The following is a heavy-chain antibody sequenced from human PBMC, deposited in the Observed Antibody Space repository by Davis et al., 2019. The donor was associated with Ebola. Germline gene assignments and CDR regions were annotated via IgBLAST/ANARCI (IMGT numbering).Heavy chain of an antibody. CDR2: INRDGTTS. CDR1: GFTFSNNW. V-gene: IGHV3-74*03. CDR3: ASYIGG. J-gene: IGHJ4*02. D-gene: IGHD3-16*01. Sequence: GESLKIYCTVSGFTFSNNWMTWLRQVPGKGLVWVPSINRDGTTSPYAYSVKGRFTISRDNAKNTLFLQMNSLRFEDTAVYYCASYIGGWGQGTLVTVSS.